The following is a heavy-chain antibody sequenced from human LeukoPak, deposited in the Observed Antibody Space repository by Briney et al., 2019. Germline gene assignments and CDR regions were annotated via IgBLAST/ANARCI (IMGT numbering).Heavy chain of an antibody. D-gene: IGHD6-13*01. CDR1: GFTFSSYV. J-gene: IGHJ4*02. Sequence: GGSLRLSCAASGFTFSSYVMNWVRQAPGKWLEWVSAISGSGGSTYYADSVKGRFTISRDNSKNTLYLQMNSLRAEDTAVYYCARERGSSSWYYFDYWGQGTLVTVSS. CDR3: ARERGSSSWYYFDY. CDR2: ISGSGGST. V-gene: IGHV3-23*01.